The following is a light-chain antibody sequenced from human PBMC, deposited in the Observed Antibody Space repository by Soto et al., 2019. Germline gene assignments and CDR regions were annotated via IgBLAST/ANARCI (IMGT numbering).Light chain of an antibody. J-gene: IGLJ1*01. Sequence: QSALTQPASVCGSPGQSITISCTGTSSDVGGYNYVSWYQQHPGKAPKLMIYEVSNRPSGVSNRFSGSKSGNTASLTISGLQAEDEADYYCSSYTSSSTYVFGTGTRSPS. CDR1: SSDVGGYNY. CDR2: EVS. CDR3: SSYTSSSTYV. V-gene: IGLV2-14*01.